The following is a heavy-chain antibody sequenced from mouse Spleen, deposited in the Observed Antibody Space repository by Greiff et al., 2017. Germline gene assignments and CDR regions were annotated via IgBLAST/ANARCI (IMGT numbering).Heavy chain of an antibody. V-gene: IGHV5-2*01. D-gene: IGHD2-1*01. CDR1: EYEFPSHD. Sequence: EVKVVESGGGLVQPGESLKLSCESNEYEFPSHDMSWVRKTPEKRLELVAAINSDGGSTYYPDTMERRFIISRDNTKKTLYLQMSSLRSEDTALYYCASHLYYGNYSYYAMDYWGQGTSVTVSS. CDR3: ASHLYYGNYSYYAMDY. CDR2: INSDGGST. J-gene: IGHJ4*01.